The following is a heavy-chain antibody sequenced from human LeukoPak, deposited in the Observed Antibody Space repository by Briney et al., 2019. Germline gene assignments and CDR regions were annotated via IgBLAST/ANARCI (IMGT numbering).Heavy chain of an antibody. CDR3: ARRDGYCSSTSCYADYYYGMDV. CDR1: GYSFISYW. Sequence: GESLKISCKGSGYSFISYWIGWVRQMPGKGPEWMGIIYPGDSDTTYSPSFQGQVTISADKSISTAYLQWSSLKASDTAMYYCARRDGYCSSTSCYADYYYGMDVWGQGTTVTVYS. CDR2: IYPGDSDT. D-gene: IGHD2-2*01. V-gene: IGHV5-51*01. J-gene: IGHJ6*02.